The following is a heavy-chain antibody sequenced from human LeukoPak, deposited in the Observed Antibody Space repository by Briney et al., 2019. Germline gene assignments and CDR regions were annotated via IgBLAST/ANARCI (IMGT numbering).Heavy chain of an antibody. CDR2: IDQSGST. D-gene: IGHD4/OR15-4a*01. V-gene: IGHV4-34*01. CDR1: SRSLSRLS. J-gene: IGHJ4*02. Sequence: SETLSLTCAVSSRSLSRLSSRCIPQPPGKGLEWIGEIDQSGSTNYSPSLKSRVIISVDTSKNQFSLKLSSVTAAGMRVYYCARGRQVRYWGQGTRVTVSS. CDR3: ARGRQVRY.